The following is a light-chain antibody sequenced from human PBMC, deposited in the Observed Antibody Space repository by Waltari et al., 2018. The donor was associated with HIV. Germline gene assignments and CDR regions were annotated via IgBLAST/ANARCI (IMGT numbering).Light chain of an antibody. J-gene: IGKJ4*01. CDR2: GAS. Sequence: EIVMTQSPATLSVSPGERVTLSCRASQSVSSNLGWYQHKPGQPPRLLIYGASTRATGIPARFSGSGSGTEFTLTISSLQSEDFAVYYCQQYNNWPLTFGGGTEVEIK. V-gene: IGKV3-15*01. CDR1: QSVSSN. CDR3: QQYNNWPLT.